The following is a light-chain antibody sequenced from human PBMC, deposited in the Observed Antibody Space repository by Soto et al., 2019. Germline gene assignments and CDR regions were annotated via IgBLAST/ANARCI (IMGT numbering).Light chain of an antibody. Sequence: QSVLTQPPSVSGSPGQSVTISCTGTSSDVGGYNRVSWYQQPPGTAPKVMIYDVSNRPSGVPGRFSGSKSGNTASLTISGLQAEDESDYYCSSYTSSSTYVFGTGTKVTVL. J-gene: IGLJ1*01. CDR1: SSDVGGYNR. V-gene: IGLV2-18*02. CDR2: DVS. CDR3: SSYTSSSTYV.